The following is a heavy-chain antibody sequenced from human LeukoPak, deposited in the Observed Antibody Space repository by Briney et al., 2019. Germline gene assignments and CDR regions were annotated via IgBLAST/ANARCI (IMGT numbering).Heavy chain of an antibody. V-gene: IGHV1-2*02. CDR2: IEPKSGGT. CDR1: GYTFTGHF. D-gene: IGHD2-2*02. CDR3: AREMGVVPTAIPTVDS. J-gene: IGHJ4*02. Sequence: ASVKVSCTASGYTFTGHFMHWVQQAPGQGLEWMGWIEPKSGGTHYGHKFQGRVTMTRDTSMSTAYMELSRLKADDTAVYYCAREMGVVPTAIPTVDSWGQGTLVTVSS.